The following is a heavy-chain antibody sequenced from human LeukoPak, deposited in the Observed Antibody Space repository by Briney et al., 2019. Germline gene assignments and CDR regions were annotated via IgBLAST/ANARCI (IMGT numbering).Heavy chain of an antibody. J-gene: IGHJ4*02. CDR2: ISYDGSNK. CDR1: GFTFSSYG. Sequence: GGSLRLSCAASGFTFSSYGMHWVRQAPGKGLEGVAVISYDGSNKYYADSVKGRFTISRDNSKNTLYLQMNSLRAEDTAVYYCAKDSSGWSFIAYYFDYWGQGTLVTVSS. D-gene: IGHD6-19*01. V-gene: IGHV3-30*18. CDR3: AKDSSGWSFIAYYFDY.